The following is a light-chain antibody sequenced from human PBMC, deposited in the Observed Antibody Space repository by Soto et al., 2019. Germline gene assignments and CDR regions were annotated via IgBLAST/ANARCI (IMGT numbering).Light chain of an antibody. V-gene: IGKV1-5*03. CDR3: QQYNSHPLT. Sequence: DIQMTQSPSTLSASVGDRVTITCRASQSLSSWLAWYQQKPGKAPKLLIYKASSLESGVPSRFSGSGSGTEFTLTISNLQPDDFATYYCQQYNSHPLTFGGGTKVDIK. CDR2: KAS. CDR1: QSLSSW. J-gene: IGKJ4*01.